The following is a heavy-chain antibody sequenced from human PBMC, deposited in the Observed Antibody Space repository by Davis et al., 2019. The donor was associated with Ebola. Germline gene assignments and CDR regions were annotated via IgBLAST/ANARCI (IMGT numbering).Heavy chain of an antibody. Sequence: HTGGSLRLSCVVSGLTFSKYSMHWVRQASGKGLVWVSRVSREGNSTAYADSVKGRFTISRDNAKNSLYLQMNSLRVEDTAVYYCARGGIRGYYYYMDVWGKGTTVTVSS. J-gene: IGHJ6*03. CDR1: GLTFSKYS. V-gene: IGHV3-74*03. CDR2: VSREGNST. D-gene: IGHD3-10*01. CDR3: ARGGIRGYYYYMDV.